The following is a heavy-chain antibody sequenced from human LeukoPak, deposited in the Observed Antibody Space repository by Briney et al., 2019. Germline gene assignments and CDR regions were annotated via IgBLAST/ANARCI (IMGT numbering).Heavy chain of an antibody. CDR1: GFTFSNYW. CDR2: IKDDGSES. CDR3: ARTIRGY. D-gene: IGHD4/OR15-4a*01. V-gene: IGHV3-7*01. Sequence: GGSLRLSCAASGFTFSNYWMSWVRQAPGKGLEWVANIKDDGSESYYVDSVKGRFTISRDNAKNSLYLQMTSLRDEDTAVYCCARTIRGYWGQGTLVTVSS. J-gene: IGHJ4*02.